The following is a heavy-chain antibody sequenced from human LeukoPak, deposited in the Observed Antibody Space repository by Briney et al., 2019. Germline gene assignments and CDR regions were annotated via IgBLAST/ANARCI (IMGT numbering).Heavy chain of an antibody. V-gene: IGHV1-69*04. J-gene: IGHJ4*02. Sequence: SVKVSCKASGGTFSSYAISWVRQAPGQGLEWMGRIIPILGIANYAQKFQGRVTITADKSTSTAYMELSSLRSEDTAVYHCATKDSSGYPITDYWGQGTLVTVSS. CDR2: IIPILGIA. D-gene: IGHD3-22*01. CDR1: GGTFSSYA. CDR3: ATKDSSGYPITDY.